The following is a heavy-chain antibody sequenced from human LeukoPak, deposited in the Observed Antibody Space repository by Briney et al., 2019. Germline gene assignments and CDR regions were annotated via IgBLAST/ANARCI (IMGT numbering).Heavy chain of an antibody. CDR2: IYHSGST. CDR1: GGSISSGGYY. D-gene: IGHD2-2*01. J-gene: IGHJ4*02. CDR3: ARGAQDIVVVPAAIPHQFDY. V-gene: IGHV4-30-2*01. Sequence: KPSETLSLTCTVSGGSISSGGYYWSWIRQPPGKGLEWIGYIYHSGSTYYNPSLKSRVTISVDRSKNQFSLKLSSVTAADTAVYYCARGAQDIVVVPAAIPHQFDYWGQGTLVTVSS.